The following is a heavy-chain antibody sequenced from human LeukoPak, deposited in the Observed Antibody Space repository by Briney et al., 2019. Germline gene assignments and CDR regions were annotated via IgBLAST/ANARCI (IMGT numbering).Heavy chain of an antibody. CDR2: IWYVGSNK. J-gene: IGHJ4*02. CDR3: AREGGTVATALDY. D-gene: IGHD5-12*01. Sequence: SGGSLRLSGAASGSTFSSYGMHWVRQAPGKGLEWVAVIWYVGSNKYYADSVKGRFTISRDNSKNTLYLQMNSLRAEDTAVYYCAREGGTVATALDYWGQGTLVTVSS. CDR1: GSTFSSYG. V-gene: IGHV3-33*01.